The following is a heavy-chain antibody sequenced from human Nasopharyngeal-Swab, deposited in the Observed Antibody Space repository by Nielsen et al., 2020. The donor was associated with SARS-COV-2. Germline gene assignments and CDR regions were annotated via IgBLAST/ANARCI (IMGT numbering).Heavy chain of an antibody. CDR1: GFTFSNHV. D-gene: IGHD4-11*01. Sequence: GGSLRLSCVASGFTFSNHVMHWVRQAPGKGLEYVSGISDNGGSISYAASVRGRFTISRDNSKSTLYLQMDSLRVEDMALYYCARGGVTTDYYAMDVWGQGTTDTVSS. CDR3: ARGGVTTDYYAMDV. CDR2: ISDNGGSI. J-gene: IGHJ6*02. V-gene: IGHV3-64*02.